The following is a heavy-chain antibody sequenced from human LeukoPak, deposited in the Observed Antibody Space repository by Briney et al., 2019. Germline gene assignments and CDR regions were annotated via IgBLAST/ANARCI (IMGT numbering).Heavy chain of an antibody. D-gene: IGHD6-6*01. V-gene: IGHV4-30-2*01. J-gene: IGHJ3*02. CDR2: IYHSGST. CDR1: GGSISSGGYY. CDR3: GARRAFDI. Sequence: ASETLSLTCTVSGGSISSGGYYWSWIRQPPGKGLEWIGYIYHSGSTYYNPSLKSRVTISVDRSKNQFSLKLTSVTAADTAVYYCGARRAFDIWGRGTMVTVSS.